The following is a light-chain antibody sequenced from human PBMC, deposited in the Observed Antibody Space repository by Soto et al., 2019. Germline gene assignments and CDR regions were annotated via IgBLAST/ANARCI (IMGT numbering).Light chain of an antibody. J-gene: IGLJ1*01. V-gene: IGLV1-40*01. CDR1: SSNIGAGYD. CDR2: GNS. CDR3: QSYDSSLSGYV. Sequence: QSALTQPPSVSGAPWQRVTISCTGSSSNIGAGYDVHWYQQLPGTAPKLLIYGNSNRPSGVPDRFSGSKSGTSASLAITGLQAEDEADYYCQSYDSSLSGYVFGTGTKSPS.